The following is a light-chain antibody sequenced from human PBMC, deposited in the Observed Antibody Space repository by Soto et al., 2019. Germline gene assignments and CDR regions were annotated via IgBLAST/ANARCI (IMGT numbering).Light chain of an antibody. V-gene: IGKV1-39*01. CDR2: DAS. J-gene: IGKJ4*01. CDR1: QTINKN. CDR3: QQWSKGPSLT. Sequence: DIQMTQSPTSLSASVGDRVTITCRASQTINKNLNWYRHKLGKAPELLIYDASDSQAGVPSRFSGSGSGTDFTLPISSLEPEDSAVYYCQQWSKGPSLTFGGGTKVDIK.